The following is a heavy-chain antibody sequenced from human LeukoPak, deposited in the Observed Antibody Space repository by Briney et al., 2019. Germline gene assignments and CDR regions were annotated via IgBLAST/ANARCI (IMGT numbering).Heavy chain of an antibody. Sequence: PGGSLRLSCAASGLTFSSYWMSWVRQAPGKGLEWVANIKQDGSEKYYVDSVKGRFTISRDNAKNSLYLQMNSLRAEDTAVYYCAREWGLGYFDWFPDYWGQGTLVTVSS. CDR2: IKQDGSEK. J-gene: IGHJ4*02. CDR3: AREWGLGYFDWFPDY. D-gene: IGHD3-9*01. CDR1: GLTFSSYW. V-gene: IGHV3-7*01.